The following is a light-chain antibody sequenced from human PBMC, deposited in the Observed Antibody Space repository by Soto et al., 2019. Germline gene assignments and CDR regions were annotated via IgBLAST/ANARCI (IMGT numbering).Light chain of an antibody. CDR2: GAS. V-gene: IGKV3-20*01. Sequence: EIVLTQSPGTLSLSPGERATLSCRASQSVAGSYLAWYQQKPGQAPRLLIYGASSRATAIPDRFSGSGSGTDFTLTISRLEPEDFAVYYCQHYGSPVTFGGGTKVEIK. CDR3: QHYGSPVT. CDR1: QSVAGSY. J-gene: IGKJ4*01.